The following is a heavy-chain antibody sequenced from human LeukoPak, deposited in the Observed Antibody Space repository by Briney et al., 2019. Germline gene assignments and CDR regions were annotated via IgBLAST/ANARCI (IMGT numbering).Heavy chain of an antibody. Sequence: GESLKISCKGSGYSFTSYWIGWVRQMPGKGLEWMGIIYPGDSDTRYSPSFQGQVTISADKSISTAYLQWSSLKASDTAMYYCARYAGYSYGYDEYFQHWGQGTLVTVSS. V-gene: IGHV5-51*01. CDR2: IYPGDSDT. D-gene: IGHD5-18*01. CDR1: GYSFTSYW. J-gene: IGHJ1*01. CDR3: ARYAGYSYGYDEYFQH.